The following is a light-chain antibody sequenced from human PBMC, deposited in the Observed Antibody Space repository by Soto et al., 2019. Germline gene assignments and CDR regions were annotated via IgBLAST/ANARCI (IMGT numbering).Light chain of an antibody. CDR2: EVS. J-gene: IGLJ2*01. V-gene: IGLV2-14*01. Sequence: QSALAQPASVSGSPGQSITISCTGTISDVGGYNYVSWYQQLPGKAPKLLICEVSNRPSGVSDRFSGSKSGNTASLTISGLQAGDEADYYCASYTRSSTIVFGGGTKLTVL. CDR1: ISDVGGYNY. CDR3: ASYTRSSTIV.